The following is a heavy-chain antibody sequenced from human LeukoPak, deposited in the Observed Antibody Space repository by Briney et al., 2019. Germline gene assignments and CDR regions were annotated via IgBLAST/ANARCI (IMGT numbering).Heavy chain of an antibody. CDR1: GFTFNNYA. D-gene: IGHD4-17*01. CDR3: AREGLAVTNDY. V-gene: IGHV3-7*03. CDR2: IKQDGSEK. Sequence: GGSLRFSCAASGFTFNNYAMSWVRQAPGKGLEWVANIKQDGSEKYYVDSVKGRFTISRDNAKNSLYLQMNSLRAEDTAVYYCAREGLAVTNDYWGQGTLVTVSS. J-gene: IGHJ4*02.